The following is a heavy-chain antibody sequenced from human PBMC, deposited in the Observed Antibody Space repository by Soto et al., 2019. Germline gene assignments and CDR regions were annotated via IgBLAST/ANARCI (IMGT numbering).Heavy chain of an antibody. V-gene: IGHV3-23*01. D-gene: IGHD3-3*01. CDR2: VSDSGTTT. CDR1: GFTFSNYA. J-gene: IGHJ4*02. CDR3: AKTWSGAHFDY. Sequence: EVQLLESGGGLIQPGGSLRLSCAASGFTFSNYAMSWVRQAPGKGPEWVSGVSDSGTTTYYADSVKGRFTISRDNSKNTLYLQMNSLRPDDTALYYCAKTWSGAHFDYRGQGTLVTVSS.